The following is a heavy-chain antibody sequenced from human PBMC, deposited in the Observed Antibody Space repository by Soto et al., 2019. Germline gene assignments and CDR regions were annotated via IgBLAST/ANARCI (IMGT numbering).Heavy chain of an antibody. V-gene: IGHV1-2*02. J-gene: IGHJ4*02. Sequence: GASVKVSCKASGYSISAYYIHWVRQAPGQGLEWMGWIDPKNGGTVSAQKFQGRLTMTRDTSISTVYMDLSGLTSDDTALYYCGRDDYGIFPYWXQGSLVTVSS. CDR1: GYSISAYY. D-gene: IGHD3-10*01. CDR2: IDPKNGGT. CDR3: GRDDYGIFPY.